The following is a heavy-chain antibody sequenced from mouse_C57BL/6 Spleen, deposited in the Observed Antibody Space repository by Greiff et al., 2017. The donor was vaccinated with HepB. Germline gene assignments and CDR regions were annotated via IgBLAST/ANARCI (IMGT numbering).Heavy chain of an antibody. CDR1: GYTFTSYW. V-gene: IGHV1-64*01. CDR3: ARSGYSRYFDV. J-gene: IGHJ1*03. Sequence: QVQLQQSGAELVKPGASVKLSCKASGYTFTSYWMHWVKQRPGQGLEWIGMIHPNSGSTNYNEKFKSKATLTVDKSSSTAYMQLSSLTSEDSAVYYCARSGYSRYFDVWGTGTTVTVSS. D-gene: IGHD2-5*01. CDR2: IHPNSGST.